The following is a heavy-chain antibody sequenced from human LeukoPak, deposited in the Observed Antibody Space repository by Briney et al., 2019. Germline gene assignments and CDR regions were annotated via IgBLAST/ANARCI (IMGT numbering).Heavy chain of an antibody. Sequence: SETLSLTCTVSGGSISSYYWSWIRQPPGEGLEWIGYIYYGGSTNYNPSLTSRVTISIDTSKSHFSLKLSSVTAADTAVYYCARSETTAVTTPDYWGQGTLVTVSS. V-gene: IGHV4-59*01. J-gene: IGHJ4*02. CDR2: IYYGGST. D-gene: IGHD4-17*01. CDR1: GGSISSYY. CDR3: ARSETTAVTTPDY.